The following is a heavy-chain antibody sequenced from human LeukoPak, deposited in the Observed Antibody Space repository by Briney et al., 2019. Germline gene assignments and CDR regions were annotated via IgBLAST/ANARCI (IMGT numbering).Heavy chain of an antibody. Sequence: RSSETLSLTCAVYGGSFSGYYWSWIRQPPGKGLEWIGYIYYSGSTYYNPSLKSRVTMSVDTSKNQFSLKLTSVTAADTAVYYCARLVGSSWYREVLRGRDYWGQGTLVTVSS. CDR3: ARLVGSSWYREVLRGRDY. J-gene: IGHJ4*02. V-gene: IGHV4-34*01. CDR1: GGSFSGYY. CDR2: IYYSGST. D-gene: IGHD6-13*01.